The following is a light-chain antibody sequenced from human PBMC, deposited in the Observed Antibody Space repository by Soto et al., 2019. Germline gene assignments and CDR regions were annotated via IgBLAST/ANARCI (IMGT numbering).Light chain of an antibody. CDR1: SSDVGGYNY. CDR3: SSYAGSNNFV. V-gene: IGLV2-8*01. Sequence: QSALTQPRSVSGSPGQSVTISCTGTSSDVGGYNYVSWYLQHPGKAPKVMIYEVSERPSGVPDRFSGSKSSNTASLTVSGLQAEDEADYYCSSYAGSNNFVFGTGTKVTV. CDR2: EVS. J-gene: IGLJ1*01.